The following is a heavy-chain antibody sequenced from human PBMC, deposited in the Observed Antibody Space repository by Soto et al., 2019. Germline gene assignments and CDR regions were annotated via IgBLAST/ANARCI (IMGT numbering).Heavy chain of an antibody. CDR3: ARGFSSGMTILEYMDV. J-gene: IGHJ6*03. CDR2: IWYDGTNK. CDR1: GFTFSSYG. D-gene: IGHD3-3*01. Sequence: GGSLRLSCVASGFTFSSYGMHWVRQAPGKGLEWVAVIWYDGTNKYYVDSVKGRFTISRDNSNNTLYLQMNSLRAEDTALYYCARGFSSGMTILEYMDVWGKGTTVTVSS. V-gene: IGHV3-33*01.